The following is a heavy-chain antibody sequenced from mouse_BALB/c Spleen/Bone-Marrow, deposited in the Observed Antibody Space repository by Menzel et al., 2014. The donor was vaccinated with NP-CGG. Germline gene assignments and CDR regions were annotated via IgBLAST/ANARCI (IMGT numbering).Heavy chain of an antibody. J-gene: IGHJ1*01. Sequence: QAQLKESGPELVKPGASVKISCKASGYAFSSSWMNWVKQRPGQGLEWIGRIYPGDGDTNYNGKFKGKATLTADKSSSTAYMQLSSLTSVDSAVYFCARHAYGNSYWYFDVWGAGTTVTVSS. CDR1: GYAFSSSW. V-gene: IGHV1-82*01. D-gene: IGHD2-1*01. CDR2: IYPGDGDT. CDR3: ARHAYGNSYWYFDV.